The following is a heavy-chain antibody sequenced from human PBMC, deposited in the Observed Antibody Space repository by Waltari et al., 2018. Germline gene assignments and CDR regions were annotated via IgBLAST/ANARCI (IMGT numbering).Heavy chain of an antibody. Sequence: QLQLQESGPGLVKPSGTLSLTCAVAGESMSNTTCWSWVRQPPGKGPAWIGQVHHSGRPNYSPSFASRVTMTVDTYNNLFSLTLTSATAADTAVYYCARDRGRGLYLDSWGPGTLVTVSP. CDR2: VHHSGRP. J-gene: IGHJ4*02. CDR3: ARDRGRGLYLDS. CDR1: GESMSNTTC. D-gene: IGHD2-15*01. V-gene: IGHV4-4*02.